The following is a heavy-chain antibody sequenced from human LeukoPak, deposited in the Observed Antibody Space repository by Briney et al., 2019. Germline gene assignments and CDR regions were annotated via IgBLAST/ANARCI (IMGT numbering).Heavy chain of an antibody. Sequence: GRSLRLSCAASGFTFSSYAMHWVRQAPGKGLEWVAVISYDGSNKYYADSVKGRFTISRDNSKNTLYLQMNSLRAEDTAVYYCARAIGLYGMDVWGQGTTVTVSS. CDR1: GFTFSSYA. CDR3: ARAIGLYGMDV. D-gene: IGHD3-22*01. J-gene: IGHJ6*02. V-gene: IGHV3-30-3*01. CDR2: ISYDGSNK.